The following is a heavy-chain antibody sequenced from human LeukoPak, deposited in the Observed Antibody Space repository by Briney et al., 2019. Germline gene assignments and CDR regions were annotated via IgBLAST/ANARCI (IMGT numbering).Heavy chain of an antibody. CDR1: GFTFRSYA. V-gene: IGHV3-23*01. CDR3: AKDVDEYVWGSYRPDS. Sequence: SGGSLRLACVASGFTFRSYAMGWVRQPAGRGLEWVACISGRGGSTKYADSVKGRFTISRDNSKNTLYLQMNSLRAEATAVYYCAKDVDEYVWGSYRPDSWGQGTLVTVSS. D-gene: IGHD3-16*02. J-gene: IGHJ4*02. CDR2: ISGRGGST.